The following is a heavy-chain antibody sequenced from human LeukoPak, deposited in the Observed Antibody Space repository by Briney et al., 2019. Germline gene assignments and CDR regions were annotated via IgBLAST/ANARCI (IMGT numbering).Heavy chain of an antibody. Sequence: LPGGSLRLSCAASGFIFSSYGMNWVRQAPGKGLEWVAIIWFDGSNKYYADSVKGRFTISRDNSKNTLYLQMNSLRAEDTAVYYCVRGREFRAFDIWGQGTMVTVSS. CDR1: GFIFSSYG. D-gene: IGHD3-10*01. CDR3: VRGREFRAFDI. V-gene: IGHV3-33*01. CDR2: IWFDGSNK. J-gene: IGHJ3*02.